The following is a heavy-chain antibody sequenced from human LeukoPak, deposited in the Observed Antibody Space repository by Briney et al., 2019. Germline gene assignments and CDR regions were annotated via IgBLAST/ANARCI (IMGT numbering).Heavy chain of an antibody. CDR1: GFTFSSYA. J-gene: IGHJ5*02. CDR2: ISYDGSNK. CDR3: ARDVSRVDTATRRGLDP. Sequence: GGSLRLSCAASGFTFSSYAMHWVRQAPGKGLEWVAVISYDGSNKYYADSVKGRFTISRDNSKNTLYLQMNSLRAEDTAVYYSARDVSRVDTATRRGLDPWGQGTLVTVSS. D-gene: IGHD5-18*01. V-gene: IGHV3-30*04.